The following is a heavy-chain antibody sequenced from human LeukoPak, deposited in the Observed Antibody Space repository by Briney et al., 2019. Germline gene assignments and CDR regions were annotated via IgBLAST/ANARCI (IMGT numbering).Heavy chain of an antibody. V-gene: IGHV3-30*18. D-gene: IGHD4-17*01. CDR3: AKMTTVTMAFDY. CDR2: ISYDGSNK. Sequence: PGGSLRLSCAASGFTFSSYGMHWVRQAPGKGLEWVAVISYDGSNKYYADSVKGRFTISRDNSKNTLYLQMNSLRAEDTAMYYCAKMTTVTMAFDYWGQGTLVTVSS. J-gene: IGHJ4*02. CDR1: GFTFSSYG.